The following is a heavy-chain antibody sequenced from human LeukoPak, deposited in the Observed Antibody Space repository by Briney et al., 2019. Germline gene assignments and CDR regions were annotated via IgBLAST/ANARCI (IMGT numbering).Heavy chain of an antibody. CDR3: TGVTLRGSKYNWFDP. Sequence: ASVKVSCRSSGGTFNTHIFNWVRQAPGQVLEWMGRITPIIGTTKYAQRFQGRVTITADTSTSTAYLELRGLTYDDSAVYYCTGVTLRGSKYNWFDPWGQGTHVSVSS. CDR1: GGTFNTHI. D-gene: IGHD6-13*01. V-gene: IGHV1-69*08. CDR2: ITPIIGTT. J-gene: IGHJ5*02.